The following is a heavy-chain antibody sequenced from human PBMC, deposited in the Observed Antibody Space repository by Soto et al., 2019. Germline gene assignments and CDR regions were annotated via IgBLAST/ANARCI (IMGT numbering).Heavy chain of an antibody. CDR3: ARDRLVPRGWFDP. J-gene: IGHJ5*02. CDR1: GGSISSGDYY. Sequence: PSETLSLTCTVPGGSISSGDYYWSWIRQPPGKGLEWIGYIYYSGSSYYNPSLKSRVIISVDTSKNQFSLELSSVTAADTAVYYCARDRLVPRGWFDPWGQGTLVTVSS. V-gene: IGHV4-30-4*01. D-gene: IGHD3-10*01. CDR2: IYYSGSS.